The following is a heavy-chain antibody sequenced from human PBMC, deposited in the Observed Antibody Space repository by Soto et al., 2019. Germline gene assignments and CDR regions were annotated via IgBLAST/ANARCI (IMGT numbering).Heavy chain of an antibody. CDR2: INAGNGNT. CDR1: GYTFTSYA. D-gene: IGHD5-18*01. V-gene: IGHV1-3*01. J-gene: IGHJ4*02. CDR3: ARDGGYSYGYNFDY. Sequence: ASVKVSCKASGYTFTSYAMHWVRQAPGQRLEWMGWINAGNGNTKYSQKFQGRVTITRDTSASTAYMELSSLRSEDTAVYYCARDGGYSYGYNFDYWGQGTLVTAPQ.